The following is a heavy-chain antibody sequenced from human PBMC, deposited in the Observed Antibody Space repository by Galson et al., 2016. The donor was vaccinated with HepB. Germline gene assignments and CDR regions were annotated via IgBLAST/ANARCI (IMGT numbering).Heavy chain of an antibody. J-gene: IGHJ6*02. Sequence: SLRLSCAASGFTSSSYAMSWVRQAPGKGLEWVSAISGSGTSTYYADSVKGRFTISRDHSKNTLYLQLNSLRAEDTAVYYCARGHGRGDSYYNYYGMDVWGQGTTVTVSS. CDR3: ARGHGRGDSYYNYYGMDV. D-gene: IGHD2-21*02. V-gene: IGHV3-23*01. CDR2: ISGSGTST. CDR1: GFTSSSYA.